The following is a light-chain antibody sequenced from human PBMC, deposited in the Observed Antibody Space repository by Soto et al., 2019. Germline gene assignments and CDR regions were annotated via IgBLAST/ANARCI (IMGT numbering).Light chain of an antibody. Sequence: DIVMTRSPLSLPVTPGEPASISCRSSQSLLHSNGYNYLDWYLQKPGQSPQLLIYLGSNRASGVPDRFRGSGSGTDFTLKISRVEAEDVGVYYCMQALQTPRTFGPGTKVDI. CDR3: MQALQTPRT. CDR1: QSLLHSNGYNY. V-gene: IGKV2-28*01. CDR2: LGS. J-gene: IGKJ3*01.